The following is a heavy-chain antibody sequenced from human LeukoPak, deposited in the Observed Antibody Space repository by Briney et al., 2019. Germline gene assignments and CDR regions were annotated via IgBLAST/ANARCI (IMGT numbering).Heavy chain of an antibody. J-gene: IGHJ4*02. CDR2: INYSGTT. CDR1: ADSFSPYY. D-gene: IGHD6-13*01. V-gene: IGHV4-59*01. CDR3: AREYSSFEY. Sequence: SETLSLTCTVSADSFSPYYWHWIRQPPGKGLEWIGYINYSGTTDYNPSLKSRVTISVDTSKKQLFLRLRSMTAADTAVYYCAREYSSFEYWGQGTLVTVSS.